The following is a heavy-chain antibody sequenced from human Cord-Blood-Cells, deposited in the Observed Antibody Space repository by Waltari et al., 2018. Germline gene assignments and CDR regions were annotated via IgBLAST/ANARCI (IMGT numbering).Heavy chain of an antibody. CDR2: IGGSTSCR. J-gene: IGHJ4*02. V-gene: IGHV3-21*01. CDR3: ARDSWSSTSPYYFDY. D-gene: IGHD2-2*01. Sequence: EVQLVESGGGLVKPGGSLRPSCAASGFTFSSSSMNWVRQAPGKGLDGVSSIGGSTSCRYYAYSVKGRYTITRDNAKNSLYLQMNRLRAEDTAVYYCARDSWSSTSPYYFDYWGQGTLVTVSS. CDR1: GFTFSSSS.